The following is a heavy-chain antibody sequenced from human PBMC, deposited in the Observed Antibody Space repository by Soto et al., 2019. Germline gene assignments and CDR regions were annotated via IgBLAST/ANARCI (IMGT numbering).Heavy chain of an antibody. V-gene: IGHV3-23*01. CDR1: EFTFSTYA. D-gene: IGHD2-2*02. Sequence: GGSLRLSCAASEFTFSTYAMSWVRQAPGKGLEWVSSIGSGGSPTYYADSVKGRFTISRDNSKNTPYLQMNSLRAEDTAVYYCARLGYCSSTSCYMGLGYYYYGMDVWGQGTTVTVSS. CDR2: IGSGGSPT. CDR3: ARLGYCSSTSCYMGLGYYYYGMDV. J-gene: IGHJ6*02.